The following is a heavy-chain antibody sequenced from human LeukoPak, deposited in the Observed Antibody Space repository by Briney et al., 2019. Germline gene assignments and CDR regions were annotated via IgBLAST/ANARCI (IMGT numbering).Heavy chain of an antibody. CDR1: GFTFSSYE. CDR2: ISSSGSTI. J-gene: IGHJ3*02. Sequence: GGSLRLSCAASGFTFSSYEMNWVRQAPGKGLEWVSYISSSGSTIYYADSVQGRFTISRDNAKNSLYLQVISLRAEDTAVYYCARGPSIAARYDAFDIWGQGTMVTVSS. CDR3: ARGPSIAARYDAFDI. V-gene: IGHV3-48*03. D-gene: IGHD6-6*01.